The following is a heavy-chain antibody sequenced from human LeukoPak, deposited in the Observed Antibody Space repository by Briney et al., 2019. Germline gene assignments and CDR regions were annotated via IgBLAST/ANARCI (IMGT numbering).Heavy chain of an antibody. CDR2: IYHSGGT. CDR1: GGSIISYY. J-gene: IGHJ6*02. Sequence: PSETLSLTCTVSGGSIISYYWSWIRQPPGKGLEWIGYIYHSGGTNYNPSLKSRVTISVDTSKNQFSLKLSSVTAADTAVYYCARVQSYGSGIYYYGMDVWGQGTTVTVSS. V-gene: IGHV4-59*01. D-gene: IGHD3-10*01. CDR3: ARVQSYGSGIYYYGMDV.